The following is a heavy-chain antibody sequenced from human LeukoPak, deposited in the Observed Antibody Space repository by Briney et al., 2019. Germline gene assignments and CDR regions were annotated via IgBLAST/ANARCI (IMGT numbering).Heavy chain of an antibody. CDR1: GFSISDHY. Sequence: GGSLRLSCAASGFSISDHYMDWVRQAPGKGLEWVGRVRNKPNGYTTDYGTSVKGRFTISREDSKNSLYLQMNSLTSEDTAVYYCTRVRHGDYFDYWGQGTLVSVSS. CDR3: TRVRHGDYFDY. CDR2: VRNKPNGYTT. J-gene: IGHJ4*02. V-gene: IGHV3-72*01. D-gene: IGHD4-17*01.